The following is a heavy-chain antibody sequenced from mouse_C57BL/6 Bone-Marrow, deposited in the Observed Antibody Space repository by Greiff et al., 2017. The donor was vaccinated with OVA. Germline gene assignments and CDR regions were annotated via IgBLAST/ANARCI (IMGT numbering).Heavy chain of an antibody. Sequence: EVKLMESGPGLVKPSQSLSLTCSVTGYSITSGYYWNWIRQFPGNKLEWMGYISYDGSNNYNPSLKNRISITRDTSKNQFFLKLNSVTTEDTATYYCAREGGRDFAYWGQGTLVTVSA. CDR3: AREGGRDFAY. V-gene: IGHV3-6*01. CDR1: GYSITSGYY. J-gene: IGHJ3*01. CDR2: ISYDGSN.